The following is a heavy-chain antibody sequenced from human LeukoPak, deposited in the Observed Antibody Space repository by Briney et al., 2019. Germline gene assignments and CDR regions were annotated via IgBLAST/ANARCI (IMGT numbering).Heavy chain of an antibody. D-gene: IGHD2-15*01. CDR3: TTGDIVVVVAAADAFDI. J-gene: IGHJ3*02. CDR1: GFTFSNAW. Sequence: GGSLRLSCAASGFTFSNAWMSWVRQAPGKGLEWVGRIKSKTDGGTTDYAAPVKGRFTISRDDSKNTLYLQMNSLKTEGTAVYYCTTGDIVVVVAAADAFDIWGQGTMVTVSS. V-gene: IGHV3-15*01. CDR2: IKSKTDGGTT.